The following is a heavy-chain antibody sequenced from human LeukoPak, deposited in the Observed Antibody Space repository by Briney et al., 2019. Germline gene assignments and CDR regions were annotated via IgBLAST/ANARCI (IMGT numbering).Heavy chain of an antibody. Sequence: GRSLRLSCAASGFTFDDYAMHWVRQAPGKGLEWVSGISWNSGSIGYADSVKGRFTISRDNSKNTLYLQMNSLRAEDTAVYYCARVSPNTVTTLQYFDYWGQGTLVTVSS. V-gene: IGHV3-9*01. CDR1: GFTFDDYA. J-gene: IGHJ4*02. CDR2: ISWNSGSI. CDR3: ARVSPNTVTTLQYFDY. D-gene: IGHD4-17*01.